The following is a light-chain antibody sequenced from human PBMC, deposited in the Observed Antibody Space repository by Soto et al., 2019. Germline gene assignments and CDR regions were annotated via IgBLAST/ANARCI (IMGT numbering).Light chain of an antibody. Sequence: DIQMTRSPSSLSASVEDTVTFTCRASQSISEYLNWYQQKPGKAPRLLIYAASNLDNGVPSRFSGSGSGTTFTLTIRSLQPEDFATYYCQQSYSFPRTFGQGTKVDIK. CDR1: QSISEY. J-gene: IGKJ1*01. V-gene: IGKV1-39*01. CDR2: AAS. CDR3: QQSYSFPRT.